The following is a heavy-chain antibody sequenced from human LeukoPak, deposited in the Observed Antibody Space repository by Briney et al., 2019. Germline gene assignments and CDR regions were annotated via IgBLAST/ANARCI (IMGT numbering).Heavy chain of an antibody. Sequence: PSETLSLTCTVSGGSISSYYWSWIRQPPGKGLEWIGYIYYSGSTNYNPSLKSRVTISVDTSKNQFSLKLSSVTAADTAVYYCARVDFDWLFDYWGQGTLVTVS. D-gene: IGHD3-9*01. CDR2: IYYSGST. J-gene: IGHJ4*02. CDR3: ARVDFDWLFDY. CDR1: GGSISSYY. V-gene: IGHV4-59*01.